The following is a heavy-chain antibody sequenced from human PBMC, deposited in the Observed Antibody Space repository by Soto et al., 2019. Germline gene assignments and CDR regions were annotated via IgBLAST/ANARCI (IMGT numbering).Heavy chain of an antibody. Sequence: QLQLQESGPGLVKSSETLSLTCTVSGGSISSISYYWGWIRQPPGKGLEWIGSIKYSGHTYYNPSLKTRVIISVDTSKNQFSLRLSSVTAAETAVYYCARVDIAVVPSTIFYSWGQGALVTVSS. J-gene: IGHJ4*02. CDR3: ARVDIAVVPSTIFYS. D-gene: IGHD2-2*01. V-gene: IGHV4-39*01. CDR2: IKYSGHT. CDR1: GGSISSISYY.